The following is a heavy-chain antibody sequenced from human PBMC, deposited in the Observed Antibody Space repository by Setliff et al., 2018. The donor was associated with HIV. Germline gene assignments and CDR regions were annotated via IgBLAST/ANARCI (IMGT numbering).Heavy chain of an antibody. CDR3: VGVSSSGYYGEGAFDI. V-gene: IGHV4-38-2*02. CDR2: IYNTGRT. Sequence: SETLSLTCSVSGDSITRGSYWGWVRQPPGKGLEWLGHIYNTGRTYDNPTLKSRVTISVDTSKNQFSLELTSVTAADTAVFYCVGVSSSGYYGEGAFDIWGQGTVVTVSS. D-gene: IGHD3-22*01. J-gene: IGHJ3*02. CDR1: GDSITRGSY.